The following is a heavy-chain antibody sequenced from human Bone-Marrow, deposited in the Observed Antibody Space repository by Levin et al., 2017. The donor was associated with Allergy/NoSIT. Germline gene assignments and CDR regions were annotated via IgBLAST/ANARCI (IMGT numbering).Heavy chain of an antibody. D-gene: IGHD3-10*01. V-gene: IGHV3-23*01. J-gene: IGHJ5*02. CDR1: GFTFSSYA. CDR3: AKGSLLWFGELSGNWFDP. CDR2: ISGSGGST. Sequence: GGSLRLSCAASGFTFSSYAMSWVRQAPGKGLEWVSAISGSGGSTYYADSVKGRFTISRDNSKNTLYLQMNSLRAEDTAVYYCAKGSLLWFGELSGNWFDPWGQGTLVTVSS.